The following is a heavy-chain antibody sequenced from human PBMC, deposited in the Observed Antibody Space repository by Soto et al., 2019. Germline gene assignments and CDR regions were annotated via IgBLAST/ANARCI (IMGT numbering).Heavy chain of an antibody. D-gene: IGHD3-10*01. Sequence: EVQLLESGGGLVQPGGSLRLSCAASGFTFSSYAMSWVRQAPGKGLEWVSAISGSGGSTYYADSVKGRFTISRDNSKNTLYWKRNSRRAEETAVYYGAKQERRSTSSPITGWLGESHHPDAFDIWGQGTMVTVSS. V-gene: IGHV3-23*01. CDR2: ISGSGGST. CDR3: AKQERRSTSSPITGWLGESHHPDAFDI. CDR1: GFTFSSYA. J-gene: IGHJ3*02.